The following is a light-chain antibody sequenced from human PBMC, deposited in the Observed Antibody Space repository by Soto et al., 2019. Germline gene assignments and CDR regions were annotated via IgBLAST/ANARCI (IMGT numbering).Light chain of an antibody. CDR3: MQGTHWPAPPS. CDR1: QSLVYSDGNTY. J-gene: IGKJ2*01. CDR2: TVS. V-gene: IGKV2-30*01. Sequence: DVVMTQSPLSLPVTLGQPASISCRSSQSLVYSDGNTYLNWFQQRPGQSPRRLIYTVSNRDSGVPDRLSGSGSGTDFTLKISRVEAEDVGLYYCMQGTHWPAPPSFGQGTKLEIK.